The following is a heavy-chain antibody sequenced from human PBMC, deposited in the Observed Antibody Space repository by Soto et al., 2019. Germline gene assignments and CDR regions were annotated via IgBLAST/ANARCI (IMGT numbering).Heavy chain of an antibody. Sequence: WTWIRQPPGKWLEWIGYIYYRGDTNYNPSLKSRVTISVDTSKNQFSLKLSSVTAADTAVYYCARVSRVSRYYFEYWGQGILVTVSS. CDR3: ARVSRVSRYYFEY. J-gene: IGHJ4*02. V-gene: IGHV4-59*01. CDR2: IYYRGDT.